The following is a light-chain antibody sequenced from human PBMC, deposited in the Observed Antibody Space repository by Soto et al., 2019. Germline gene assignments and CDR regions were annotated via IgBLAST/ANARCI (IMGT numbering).Light chain of an antibody. V-gene: IGLV2-11*01. CDR3: CSYAGSYTYV. CDR1: SSDVGGYSS. CDR2: DIN. Sequence: QSALTQPRSVSGSPGQSVTISCTGTSSDVGGYSSVSWYQQHPGKAPKLMIYDINMRPSGVPDRFSASKSGNTASLTISGLQAEDEADYYCCSYAGSYTYVFGIGTKVTVL. J-gene: IGLJ1*01.